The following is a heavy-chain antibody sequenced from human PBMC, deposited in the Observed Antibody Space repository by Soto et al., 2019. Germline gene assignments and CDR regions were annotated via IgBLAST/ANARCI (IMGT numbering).Heavy chain of an antibody. V-gene: IGHV1-18*01. CDR1: GYTFTNYG. Sequence: QVQLVQSGAEVKKPGASVKVSCKASGYTFTNYGINWVRQAPGQGLEWLGWVSGYNGERRYAQRVQARVIMTTDTSTTTDYIELRSLRSDDTAVYYCSRGTSIPASGDYWGQGTLVTVSS. CDR2: VSGYNGER. J-gene: IGHJ4*01. D-gene: IGHD6-6*01. CDR3: SRGTSIPASGDY.